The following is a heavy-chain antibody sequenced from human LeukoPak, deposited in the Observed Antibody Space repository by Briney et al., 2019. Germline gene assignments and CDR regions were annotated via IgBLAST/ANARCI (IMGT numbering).Heavy chain of an antibody. CDR2: IVVGSGNT. Sequence: SVKVSCKASGFTFTSSAVQWVRQARGQRLEWIGWIVVGSGNTNYAQKFQERVTITRDMSTSTAYMELSSLRSEDTAVYYCATGYCSSTSCYKLADYWGQGTLVTVSS. D-gene: IGHD2-2*02. V-gene: IGHV1-58*01. CDR3: ATGYCSSTSCYKLADY. CDR1: GFTFTSSA. J-gene: IGHJ4*02.